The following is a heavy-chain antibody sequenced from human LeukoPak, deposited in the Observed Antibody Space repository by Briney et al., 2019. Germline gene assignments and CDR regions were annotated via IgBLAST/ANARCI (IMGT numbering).Heavy chain of an antibody. Sequence: GSSVKDSRKASGGTLSSYAISWVRQAPAQGLEWMGRIIPIFGIAKNAQKFQGRATITADKSTRTAYMEPSSLRSEETAVYYCAGERGVVVVPAAAPNWFDPWGQGTLVTVYS. CDR3: AGERGVVVVPAAAPNWFDP. J-gene: IGHJ5*02. D-gene: IGHD2-2*01. CDR2: IIPIFGIA. CDR1: GGTLSSYA. V-gene: IGHV1-69*04.